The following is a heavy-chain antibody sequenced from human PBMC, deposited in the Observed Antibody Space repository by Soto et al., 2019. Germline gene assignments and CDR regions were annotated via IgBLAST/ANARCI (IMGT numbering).Heavy chain of an antibody. CDR1: GYTFTSYD. J-gene: IGHJ5*02. Sequence: ASVKVSCKASGYTFTSYDINWVRQATGQGLEWMGWVNPNSGNTGYAQKFQGRVTMTKNSLYLQMNSLRAEDTAVYYCAREYDILNWFDPWGQGTLVTVSS. V-gene: IGHV1-8*01. D-gene: IGHD3-9*01. CDR3: AREYDILNWFDP. CDR2: VNPNSGNT.